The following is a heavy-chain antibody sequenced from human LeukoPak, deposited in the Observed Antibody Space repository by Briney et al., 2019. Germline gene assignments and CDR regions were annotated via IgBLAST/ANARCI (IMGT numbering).Heavy chain of an antibody. V-gene: IGHV3-48*03. CDR3: ARYGVVVPALFYYYYYMDV. CDR1: GFTFSSYE. J-gene: IGHJ6*03. CDR2: ISSSGSTI. D-gene: IGHD2-2*01. Sequence: GGSLRLPCAASGFTFSSYEMNWVRQAPGKGLEWVSYISSSGSTIYYADSVKGRFTISRDNAKNSLYLQMNSLRADDTAVYYCARYGVVVPALFYYYYYMDVWGKGTTVTVSS.